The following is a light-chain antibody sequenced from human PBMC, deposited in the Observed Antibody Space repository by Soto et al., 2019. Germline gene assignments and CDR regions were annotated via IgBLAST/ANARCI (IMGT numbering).Light chain of an antibody. CDR1: LSVNTN. V-gene: IGKV3-20*01. CDR3: QQYGSSPRT. Sequence: VMTQSPATMSVSPGERATLSCRASLSVNTNLAWYQQKPGQPPRLLIYRASTRATGIPDRFSGSGSGTDFTLTISRLEPEDFAVYYCQQYGSSPRTFGRGTKLEI. CDR2: RAS. J-gene: IGKJ2*01.